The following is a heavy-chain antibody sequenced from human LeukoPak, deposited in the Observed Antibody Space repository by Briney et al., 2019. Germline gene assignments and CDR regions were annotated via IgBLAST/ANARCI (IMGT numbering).Heavy chain of an antibody. Sequence: GGSLRLSCAASGFTFSYYGMHWVRQAPGKGLEWVAVITSDGSDKYHADSVKGRFTISRDNSRDTLYLQMNSLRAEDTAIYYYAKLISTVDYWGQGTLVTVSS. V-gene: IGHV3-30*18. CDR3: AKLISTVDY. CDR1: GFTFSYYG. CDR2: ITSDGSDK. J-gene: IGHJ4*02. D-gene: IGHD2-21*01.